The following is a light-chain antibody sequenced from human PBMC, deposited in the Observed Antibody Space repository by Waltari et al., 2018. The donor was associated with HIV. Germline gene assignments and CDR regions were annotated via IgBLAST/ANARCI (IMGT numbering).Light chain of an antibody. V-gene: IGLV7-46*01. CDR2: DSE. Sequence: VVTQEPSLTVSHGDTVTLPCASFGGGVARKNFAYWFQLKPGQPPRTLIYDSEKRHPLTSGRFSGSLAGGRAILTLSGALPEDEAEYFCLLSYGGVRVFGGGTNLTV. CDR3: LLSYGGVRV. J-gene: IGLJ2*01. CDR1: GGGVARKNF.